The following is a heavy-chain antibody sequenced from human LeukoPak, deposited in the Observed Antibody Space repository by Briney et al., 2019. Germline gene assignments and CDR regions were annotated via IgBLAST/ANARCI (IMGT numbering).Heavy chain of an antibody. Sequence: GSRRLSCAASGFTFDDYAIHWVRQAPGKGLEWVSLISGDGGSTYYADSVKGRFIISRDNSKNSLYLQMNSLRIEDTALYYCAKDLGIGNSDAFDIWGQGTLVSVSS. D-gene: IGHD6-13*01. CDR2: ISGDGGST. CDR3: AKDLGIGNSDAFDI. J-gene: IGHJ3*02. V-gene: IGHV3-43*02. CDR1: GFTFDDYA.